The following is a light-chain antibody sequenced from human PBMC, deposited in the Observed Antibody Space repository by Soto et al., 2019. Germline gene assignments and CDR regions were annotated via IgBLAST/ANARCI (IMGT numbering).Light chain of an antibody. V-gene: IGKV1-39*01. J-gene: IGKJ1*01. CDR2: GAF. Sequence: DIQMTQSPSSLSASVGDRVTITCRTSQSISNFLNWYQQQPGKAPKLLIYGAFSLQSGVPSRFSGSGSGTDFTLTINSLQPEDFATYYCQQSYSYSRTFGQGTKVDIK. CDR1: QSISNF. CDR3: QQSYSYSRT.